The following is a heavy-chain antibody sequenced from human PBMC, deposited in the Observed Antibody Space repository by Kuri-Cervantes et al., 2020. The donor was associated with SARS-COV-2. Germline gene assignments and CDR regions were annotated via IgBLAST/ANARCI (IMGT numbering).Heavy chain of an antibody. V-gene: IGHV1-69*05. D-gene: IGHD6-6*01. CDR2: IIPIFGTA. Sequence: SVKVSCKASGGTFSSYAISWVRQAPGQGLEWMGGIIPIFGTANYAQKFQGRVTMTTDTSTSTAYMELRSLRSDDTAVYYCARLVRSIAAPGFLLFDYWGQGTLVTVSS. CDR3: ARLVRSIAAPGFLLFDY. CDR1: GGTFSSYA. J-gene: IGHJ4*02.